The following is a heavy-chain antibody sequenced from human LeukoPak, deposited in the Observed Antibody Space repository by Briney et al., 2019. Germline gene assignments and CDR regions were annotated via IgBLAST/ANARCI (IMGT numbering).Heavy chain of an antibody. Sequence: GGSLRLSCAASGFTFSSYALYWVRQAPGKGLEWVALISYDGSNKYYADSVKGRFTISRDNSKNTLYLQMNSLRAEDTAVYYCARMVVPAAIQGGYFQHWGQGTLVTVSS. V-gene: IGHV3-30-3*01. J-gene: IGHJ1*01. D-gene: IGHD2-2*02. CDR1: GFTFSSYA. CDR3: ARMVVPAAIQGGYFQH. CDR2: ISYDGSNK.